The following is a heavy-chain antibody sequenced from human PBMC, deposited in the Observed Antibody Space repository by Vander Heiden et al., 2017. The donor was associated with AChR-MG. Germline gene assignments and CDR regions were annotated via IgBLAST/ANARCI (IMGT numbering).Heavy chain of an antibody. J-gene: IGHJ4*02. Sequence: QVQLQESGPGLVKTSETLSLTCTVSGGAIRSYFWSWIRQHPGKGLEWIGDIHYTGSTNYNPSLKSRVTISVDTSKNQFSLKLSSVTAADTAVYYCAREAETAMVGSPVFDYWGQGTLVTVSS. CDR1: GGAIRSYF. V-gene: IGHV4-59*01. CDR3: AREAETAMVGSPVFDY. D-gene: IGHD5-18*01. CDR2: IHYTGST.